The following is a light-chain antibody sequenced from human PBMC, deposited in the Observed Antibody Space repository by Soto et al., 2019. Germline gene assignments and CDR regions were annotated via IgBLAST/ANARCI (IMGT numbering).Light chain of an antibody. CDR3: QQSHRTPYT. V-gene: IGKV1-39*01. Sequence: DIQMTQSPSSLSASVGDRVTITCRASQSISTYLNWYQQKPGKAPNLLIYTASTLQTGVPSRFNGSGSGTDFTLTVTNMQPEDFATYYCQQSHRTPYTFGQGTKVEIK. CDR1: QSISTY. CDR2: TAS. J-gene: IGKJ2*01.